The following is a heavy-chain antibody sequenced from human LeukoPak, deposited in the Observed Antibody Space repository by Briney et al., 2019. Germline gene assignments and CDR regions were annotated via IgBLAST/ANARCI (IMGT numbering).Heavy chain of an antibody. J-gene: IGHJ4*02. V-gene: IGHV4-39*01. CDR3: VRRSDLTTNVDY. CDR1: GGSISSSSYY. CDR2: IYYSGST. D-gene: IGHD2-15*01. Sequence: SETLSLTCTVSGGSISSSSYYWGWIRQPPGKGLEGIGNIYYSGSTYYNPSLQSRVTISVDTSKNQFSLKLSSVTAADTAVYYCVRRSDLTTNVDYWGQGTLVTASS.